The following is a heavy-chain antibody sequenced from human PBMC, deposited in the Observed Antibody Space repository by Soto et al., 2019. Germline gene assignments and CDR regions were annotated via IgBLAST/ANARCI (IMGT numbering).Heavy chain of an antibody. CDR1: GYAFTSYG. V-gene: IGHV1-18*01. CDR2: ISAYNGNT. Sequence: QVQLVQSGAEVKKPGASVKVSCKASGYAFTSYGISWVRQAPGQGLEWMGWISAYNGNTNYTQKLQDRVTMTTDTSTSTAYMELRSLRSDDTAVYYCASSYYRSGTPYYYGMDAWGQGTTVTVSS. J-gene: IGHJ6*02. CDR3: ASSYYRSGTPYYYGMDA. D-gene: IGHD3-10*01.